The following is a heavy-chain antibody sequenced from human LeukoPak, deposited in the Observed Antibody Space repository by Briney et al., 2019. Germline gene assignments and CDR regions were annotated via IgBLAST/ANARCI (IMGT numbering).Heavy chain of an antibody. J-gene: IGHJ2*01. D-gene: IGHD2-21*01. Sequence: SETLSLTCAVYGGSFSGYYWGWIRQPPGKGLEWIGYIYYSGSTNYNPSLKSRVTISVDTSKNQFSLKLSSVTAADTAVYYCARDVQTYCGGDCSYWYFDLWGRGTLVTVSS. CDR1: GGSFSGYY. CDR3: ARDVQTYCGGDCSYWYFDL. V-gene: IGHV4-59*01. CDR2: IYYSGST.